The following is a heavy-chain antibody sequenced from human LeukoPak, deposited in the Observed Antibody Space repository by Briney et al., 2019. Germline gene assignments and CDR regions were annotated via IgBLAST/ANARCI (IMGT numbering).Heavy chain of an antibody. V-gene: IGHV1-69*13. CDR1: GGTFSSYA. J-gene: IGHJ6*02. Sequence: ASVKVSCKASGGTFSSYAISWVRQAPGQGLEWMGGIIPIFGTANYAQKFQGRVTITADESTSTAYMELSSLRSDDTAVYYCARGGGLVPTSYYYYYGMDVWGQGTTVTVSS. D-gene: IGHD6-19*01. CDR2: IIPIFGTA. CDR3: ARGGGLVPTSYYYYYGMDV.